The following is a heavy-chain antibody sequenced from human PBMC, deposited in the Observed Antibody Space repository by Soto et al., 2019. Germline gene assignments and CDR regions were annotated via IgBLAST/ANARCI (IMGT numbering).Heavy chain of an antibody. CDR1: DFSFRNYG. Sequence: HPGGSLRLSCVVSDFSFRNYGMHWVRQAPGKGLEWVADISYDGRNKYYAESVKGRFTISRDNSKNTLYLQMNSLRTEDTAVYYCAKDWRWEQQIYGMNVWGQGTTVTVSS. V-gene: IGHV3-30*18. CDR2: ISYDGRNK. D-gene: IGHD1-26*01. J-gene: IGHJ6*02. CDR3: AKDWRWEQQIYGMNV.